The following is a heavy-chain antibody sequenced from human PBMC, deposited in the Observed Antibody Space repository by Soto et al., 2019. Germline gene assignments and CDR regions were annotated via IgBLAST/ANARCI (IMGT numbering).Heavy chain of an antibody. J-gene: IGHJ4*02. CDR2: ITGSGGST. D-gene: IGHD6-6*01. V-gene: IGHV3-23*01. CDR3: AKGSSSSRPYYFDY. Sequence: EVQLLESGGGLAQPGGSLSLSCAASGFTFSGFAMSWVRQAPGKGLEWVSAITGSGGSTYHADSVKGRFTISRDNSKNTLYLEMNSLRADDTAVYYCAKGSSSSRPYYFDYWGQGTLATVSS. CDR1: GFTFSGFA.